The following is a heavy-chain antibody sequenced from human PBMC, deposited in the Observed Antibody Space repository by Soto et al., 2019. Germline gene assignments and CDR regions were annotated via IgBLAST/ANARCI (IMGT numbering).Heavy chain of an antibody. V-gene: IGHV3-21*01. J-gene: IGHJ5*02. Sequence: EVQLVESGGGLVKPGGSLRLSCAASGFTFSSYSMNWVRQAPGKGLEWVSSISSSSSYIYYADSVKGRFTISRDNAKNSLYRQMNGLRAEDTAVYYCARDSNCDFWSGEKGWFDPWGQGTLVTVSS. CDR2: ISSSSSYI. CDR3: ARDSNCDFWSGEKGWFDP. D-gene: IGHD3-3*01. CDR1: GFTFSSYS.